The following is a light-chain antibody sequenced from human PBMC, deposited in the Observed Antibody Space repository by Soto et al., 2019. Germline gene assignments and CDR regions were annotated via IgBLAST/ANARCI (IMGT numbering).Light chain of an antibody. CDR1: QPVSSN. J-gene: IGKJ1*01. CDR2: GAS. V-gene: IGKV3-15*01. CDR3: QQYNNWPWT. Sequence: EIVMTQFPATLSFSPGDIAPLSGSASQPVSSNLDWYQQKPGQAPRILIYGASTRATGIPARFSGSGSGTEFTLTISSLQSEDFAVYYCQQYNNWPWTFGQGTKLEIK.